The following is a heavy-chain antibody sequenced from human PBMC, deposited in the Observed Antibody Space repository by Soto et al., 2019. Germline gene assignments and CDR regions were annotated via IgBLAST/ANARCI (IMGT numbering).Heavy chain of an antibody. CDR3: ARDGPAVYGMDV. Sequence: QVQLQESGPGLVKPSQTLSLTCTVSGGSISSGGYYWSWIRQHPGKGLEWIGYIYYSGSTYYNPSLKSRVTISVDTSKNQFSLKRSSVTAADTAVYYCARDGPAVYGMDVWGQGTTVTVSS. CDR1: GGSISSGGYY. CDR2: IYYSGST. D-gene: IGHD4-17*01. J-gene: IGHJ6*02. V-gene: IGHV4-31*03.